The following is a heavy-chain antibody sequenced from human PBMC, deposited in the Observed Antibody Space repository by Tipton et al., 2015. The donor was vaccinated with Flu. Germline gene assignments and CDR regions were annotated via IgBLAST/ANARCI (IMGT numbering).Heavy chain of an antibody. CDR3: ARDGWLRGFDY. D-gene: IGHD3-10*01. Sequence: TLSLTCTVSGGSISSYYWSWIRPPAGKGLEWIGRIYTSGSTNYNPSLKSRVTMSVDTSTNQFSLKLSSVTAADTAVYYCARDGWLRGFDYWGQGTLVTVSS. CDR2: IYTSGST. J-gene: IGHJ4*02. V-gene: IGHV4-4*07. CDR1: GGSISSYY.